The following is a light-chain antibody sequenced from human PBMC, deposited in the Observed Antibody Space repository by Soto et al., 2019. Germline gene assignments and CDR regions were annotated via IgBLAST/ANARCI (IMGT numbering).Light chain of an antibody. Sequence: DIRMTQSPSSLSASVGDTVTVSCQASQDIRTYVNWYQQKPGKAPKVLIYDASILEMGVSSRFTGSGSGTHFTFTINNVQPEDVGIYYCQQYENLPVFGQGTRLEIK. CDR2: DAS. J-gene: IGKJ5*01. V-gene: IGKV1-33*01. CDR1: QDIRTY. CDR3: QQYENLPV.